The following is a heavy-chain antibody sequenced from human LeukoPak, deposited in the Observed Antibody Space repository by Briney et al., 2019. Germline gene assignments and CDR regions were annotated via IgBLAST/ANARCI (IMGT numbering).Heavy chain of an antibody. CDR2: ICSDGSCT. J-gene: IGHJ4*02. Sequence: GGSLRLSCSASGFTFKIYAMHWVRQVPGKGLEYVSDICSDGSCTYYADSVKGRFTISRDNSKNTLDLQMISLRAEDTAVYYCVKDFAAYWGQGTLVTVSS. CDR1: GFTFKIYA. CDR3: VKDFAAY. V-gene: IGHV3-64D*09. D-gene: IGHD2-15*01.